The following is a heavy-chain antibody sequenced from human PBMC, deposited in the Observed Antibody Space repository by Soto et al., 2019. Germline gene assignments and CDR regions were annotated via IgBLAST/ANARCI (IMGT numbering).Heavy chain of an antibody. D-gene: IGHD3-3*01. CDR3: ASRVLRLLEWFGDYRMDV. CDR1: GGSISSSSYY. J-gene: IGHJ6*02. CDR2: IYYSGST. Sequence: SETLSLTCTVSGGSISSSSYYWGWIRQPPGKGLEWIGSIYYSGSTYYNPSLKSRVTISVDTSKNQFSLKLSSVTAADTSVYYCASRVLRLLEWFGDYRMDVWGQWTTVT. V-gene: IGHV4-39*01.